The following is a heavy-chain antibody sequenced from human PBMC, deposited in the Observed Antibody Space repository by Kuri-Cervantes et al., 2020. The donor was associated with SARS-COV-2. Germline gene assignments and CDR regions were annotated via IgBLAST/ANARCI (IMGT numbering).Heavy chain of an antibody. D-gene: IGHD1-26*01. V-gene: IGHV3-30*18. CDR3: AKQYSGYFYTPCLD. CDR2: ISFDGNNK. CDR1: GFTFSSSW. Sequence: GGSLRLSCAASGFTFSSSWMHWVRQAPGKGLEWVALISFDGNNKYYADSVKGRFTVSRDNSKNTLFLQMNSLRAEDSAVYYCAKQYSGYFYTPCLDWGQGTLVTVSS. J-gene: IGHJ4*02.